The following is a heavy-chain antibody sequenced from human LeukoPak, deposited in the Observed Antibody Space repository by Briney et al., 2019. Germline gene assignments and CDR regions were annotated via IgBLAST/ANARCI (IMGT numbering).Heavy chain of an antibody. D-gene: IGHD3-22*01. CDR3: ARDITRYYYDSSGYFGRFDY. V-gene: IGHV1-18*01. J-gene: IGHJ4*02. CDR2: ISAYNGNT. CDR1: GYTFTSYG. Sequence: ASVKVSCKASGYTFTSYGISWVRQAPGQGLEWMGWISAYNGNTNYAQKLQGRVTMTTDTSTSTAYMELRSLRSDDTAVYYCARDITRYYYDSSGYFGRFDYWGQGTLVTVSS.